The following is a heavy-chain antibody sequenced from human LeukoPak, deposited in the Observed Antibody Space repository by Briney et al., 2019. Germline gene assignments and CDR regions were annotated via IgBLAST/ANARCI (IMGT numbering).Heavy chain of an antibody. J-gene: IGHJ4*02. CDR1: GGFISRSFYY. CDR3: AKDQGFGELGRLY. D-gene: IGHD3-10*01. Sequence: SETLSLTCTVSGGFISRSFYYWGWIRQPPGKGLEWIGSIYYSGSTYYNPSLKSRVTISVDTSKNQFSLKLNSVTAADTAVYYCAKDQGFGELGRLYWGQGTLVTVSS. V-gene: IGHV4-39*07. CDR2: IYYSGST.